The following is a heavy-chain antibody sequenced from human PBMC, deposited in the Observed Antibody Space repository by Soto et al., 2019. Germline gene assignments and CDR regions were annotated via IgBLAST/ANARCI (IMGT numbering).Heavy chain of an antibody. J-gene: IGHJ4*02. CDR1: GFTFSSYG. CDR2: IWYDGSNK. Sequence: QVQLVESGGGVVQPGRSLRLSCAASGFTFSSYGMHWVRQAPGKGLEWVAVIWYDGSNKYYADSVKGRFTISRDNSKNTLYLQMNSRRAEDTAVYYCARDHRYSYGFGVDYWGQGTLVTVSS. V-gene: IGHV3-33*01. CDR3: ARDHRYSYGFGVDY. D-gene: IGHD5-18*01.